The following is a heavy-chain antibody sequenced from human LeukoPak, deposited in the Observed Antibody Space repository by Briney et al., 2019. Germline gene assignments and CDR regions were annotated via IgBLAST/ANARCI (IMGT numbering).Heavy chain of an antibody. CDR2: ISYDGSNK. CDR3: AKDRSGWSPDAFDI. D-gene: IGHD6-19*01. J-gene: IGHJ3*02. CDR1: GFTFSSYG. V-gene: IGHV3-30*18. Sequence: GRSLRLSCAASGFTFSSYGMHWVRQAPGKGLEWVAVISYDGSNKYYADSVKGRFTISRDNSKNTLYLQMNSLRAEDTAVYYCAKDRSGWSPDAFDIWGQGTMVTVSS.